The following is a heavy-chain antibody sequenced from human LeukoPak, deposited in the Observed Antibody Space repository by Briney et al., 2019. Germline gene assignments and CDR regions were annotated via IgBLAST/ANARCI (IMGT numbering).Heavy chain of an antibody. CDR2: IDFETDTT. J-gene: IGHJ4*02. V-gene: IGHV3-74*01. CDR3: VRAGSGFDY. CDR1: GFTFSRYW. D-gene: IGHD2-15*01. Sequence: PGGSLRLSCAPSGFTFSRYWMTWVRQAPGKGLEWVSRIDFETDTTTYAGSVKGRFTISRDNTKNTLYLQMDSLRDEDAAVYYCVRAGSGFDYWGQGTLVTVTS.